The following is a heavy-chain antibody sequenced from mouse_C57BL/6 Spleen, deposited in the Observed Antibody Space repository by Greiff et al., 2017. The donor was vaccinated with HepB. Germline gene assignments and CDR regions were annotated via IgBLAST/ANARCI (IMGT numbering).Heavy chain of an antibody. J-gene: IGHJ3*01. V-gene: IGHV5-4*03. Sequence: EVKLMESGGGLVKPGGSLKLSCAASGFTFSSYAMSWVRQTPEKRLEWVATISDGGSYTYYPDNVKGRFTISRDNAKNNLYLQMSHLKSEDTAMYYCARVLYDYDGFAYWGQGTLVTVSA. CDR1: GFTFSSYA. CDR2: ISDGGSYT. D-gene: IGHD2-4*01. CDR3: ARVLYDYDGFAY.